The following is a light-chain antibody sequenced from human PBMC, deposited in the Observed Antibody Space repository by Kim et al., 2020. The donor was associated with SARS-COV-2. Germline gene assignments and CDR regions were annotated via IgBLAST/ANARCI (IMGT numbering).Light chain of an antibody. Sequence: ASVGNRVSITCRASQGIANYLAWYQQKPGKVPKLLIYAGSTLRSGVPSRFSGSGAGTDFTLTISSLQPEDVATYYCQKYNTAPWTFGQGTKVDIK. CDR3: QKYNTAPWT. J-gene: IGKJ1*01. CDR1: QGIANY. CDR2: AGS. V-gene: IGKV1-27*01.